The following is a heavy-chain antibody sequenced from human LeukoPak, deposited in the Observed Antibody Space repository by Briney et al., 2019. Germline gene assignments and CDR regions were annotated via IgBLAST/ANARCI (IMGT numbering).Heavy chain of an antibody. D-gene: IGHD6-6*01. V-gene: IGHV3-13*01. CDR3: AKHSVEYSSSDDAFDI. CDR1: GFTFSSHD. CDR2: IGTAGDT. Sequence: GGSLRLSCAASGFTFSSHDMHWVRQATGKGLEWGSTIGTAGDTYYPGSVKGRFTISRDNSKNTLYLQMNSLRAEDTAVYYCAKHSVEYSSSDDAFDIWGQGTMVTVSS. J-gene: IGHJ3*02.